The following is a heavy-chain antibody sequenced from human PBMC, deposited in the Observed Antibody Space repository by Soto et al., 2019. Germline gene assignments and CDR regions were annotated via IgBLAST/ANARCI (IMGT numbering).Heavy chain of an antibody. V-gene: IGHV3-30-3*01. Sequence: QVQLVESGGGVVQPGRSLRLSCAASGFTFSSYAMHWVRQAPGKGLEWVAVISYDGSNKYYADSVKGRFTISRDNSKNTLYLQMNSLRAEDTAVYYCARDPGYWGQGTRVTVSS. CDR3: ARDPGY. CDR2: ISYDGSNK. D-gene: IGHD3-10*01. CDR1: GFTFSSYA. J-gene: IGHJ4*02.